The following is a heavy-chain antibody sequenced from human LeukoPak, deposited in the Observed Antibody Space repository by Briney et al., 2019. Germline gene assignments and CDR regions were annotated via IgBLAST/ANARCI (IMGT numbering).Heavy chain of an antibody. V-gene: IGHV4-34*01. CDR2: INHSGST. J-gene: IGHJ5*02. CDR1: GGSFSGCY. Sequence: SETLSLTCAVYGGSFSGCYWSWIRQPPGKGLEWIGEINHSGSTNYNPSLKSRVTISVDTSKNQFSLKLSSVTAADPAVYYCARGVSSRGYSYGLLGWFDPWGQGTLVTVSS. D-gene: IGHD5-18*01. CDR3: ARGVSSRGYSYGLLGWFDP.